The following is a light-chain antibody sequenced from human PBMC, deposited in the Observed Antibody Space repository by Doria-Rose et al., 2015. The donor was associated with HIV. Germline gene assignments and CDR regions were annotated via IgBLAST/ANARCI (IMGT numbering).Light chain of an antibody. Sequence: DIQVTQSPESQRMSLGERATLNCKSNQSLLYTSKNYLAWYQQKPGQPPKLLIYWASTRQYGVPVRFSGSGSGTEFTLTISSLEAEDVAVYYCQQYYDTPSFGPGTTVDIK. V-gene: IGKV4-1*01. CDR1: QSLLYTSKNY. J-gene: IGKJ3*01. CDR2: WAS. CDR3: QQYYDTPS.